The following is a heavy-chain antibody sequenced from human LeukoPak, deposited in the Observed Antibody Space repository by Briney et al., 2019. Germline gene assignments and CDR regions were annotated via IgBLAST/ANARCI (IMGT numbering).Heavy chain of an antibody. Sequence: PGRSLRLSCAASGFTFSSYGMHWVRQAPGKGLEWVAVIWYGGSNKYYADSVKGRFTISRDNSKNTLYLQMNSLRAEDTAVYYCAKPTEILYYVFWSGEGHGAFDIWGKGTMVTVSS. J-gene: IGHJ3*02. CDR1: GFTFSSYG. CDR2: IWYGGSNK. D-gene: IGHD3-3*01. V-gene: IGHV3-30*18. CDR3: AKPTEILYYVFWSGEGHGAFDI.